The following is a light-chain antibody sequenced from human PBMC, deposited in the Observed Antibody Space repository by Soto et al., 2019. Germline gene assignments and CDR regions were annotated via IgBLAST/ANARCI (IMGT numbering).Light chain of an antibody. V-gene: IGKV3-15*01. CDR1: QSVSSN. Sequence: EIVTTQSPATLSVSPGERATLSCRASQSVSSNLAWYQQKPGQAPRLLIYGASTRVTGIPARFSGSGSGTEFTLTISSLQSEDFAVYYCQQYNYWPPFFGGGTKVEI. CDR3: QQYNYWPPF. CDR2: GAS. J-gene: IGKJ4*01.